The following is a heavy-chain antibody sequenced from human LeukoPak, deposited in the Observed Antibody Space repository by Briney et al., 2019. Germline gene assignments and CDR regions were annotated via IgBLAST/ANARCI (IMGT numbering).Heavy chain of an antibody. Sequence: SKTLTLICTVFDSAISGYYWSWIRKPPGKGLEWIGYIYHSGSTNYTPSLKSRVTISVDSSKNQFSLKLSSVTAADTAVYYCARGVDTFKTPYNWFDPWGQGTLVTVSS. CDR1: DSAISGYY. CDR2: IYHSGST. V-gene: IGHV4-59*01. D-gene: IGHD3-9*01. J-gene: IGHJ5*02. CDR3: ARGVDTFKTPYNWFDP.